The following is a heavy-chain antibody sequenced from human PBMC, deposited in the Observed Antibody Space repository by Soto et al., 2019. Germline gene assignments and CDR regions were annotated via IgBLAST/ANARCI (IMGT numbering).Heavy chain of an antibody. Sequence: QVQLQESGPGLVKPSETLSLTCTVSGGSITNYYCSWFRQPPGKGLEWIGYIQYNGYSAYNLSLKGXVXXSMATSRTQFSLMVASVTATDTSVYYCARHGFGPLHGLVDVWGQGTTVIVSS. V-gene: IGHV4-59*08. CDR2: IQYNGYS. CDR3: ARHGFGPLHGLVDV. CDR1: GGSITNYY. D-gene: IGHD3-10*01. J-gene: IGHJ6*02.